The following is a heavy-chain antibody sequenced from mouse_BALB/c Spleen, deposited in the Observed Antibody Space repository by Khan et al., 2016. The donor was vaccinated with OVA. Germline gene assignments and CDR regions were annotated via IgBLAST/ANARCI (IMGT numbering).Heavy chain of an antibody. V-gene: IGHV14-1*02. Sequence: VQLQQSGTELVRPGALVRLSCTASGFNIKDYYIHWVKQRPDQGLEWVGWIDPENGNTIYDPKFKGKDSITADTSSTTAYLQLSSLTSEDTAVCYWPMSTLLYIDYWGQGTALTVSS. CDR2: IDPENGNT. D-gene: IGHD2-1*01. CDR1: GFNIKDYY. CDR3: PMSTLLYIDY. J-gene: IGHJ2*01.